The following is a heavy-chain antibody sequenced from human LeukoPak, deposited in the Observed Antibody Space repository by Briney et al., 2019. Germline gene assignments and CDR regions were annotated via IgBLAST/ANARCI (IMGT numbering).Heavy chain of an antibody. J-gene: IGHJ4*02. CDR2: VRHDGGET. CDR1: GFTFNSYW. D-gene: IGHD2-15*01. V-gene: IGHV3-7*02. Sequence: PGGSLRLSCAASGFTFNSYWMSWVRQAPGKGLEWLASVRHDGGETYYEDSVKGRFTISRDNAKNSLYLQMNSLRAEDTAVYYCARHVIAARVFGCWGQGTLVTVSS. CDR3: ARHVIAARVFGC.